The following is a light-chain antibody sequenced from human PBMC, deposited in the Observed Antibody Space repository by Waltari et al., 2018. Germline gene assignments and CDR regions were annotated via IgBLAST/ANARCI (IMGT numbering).Light chain of an antibody. V-gene: IGLV2-8*01. CDR3: SSYACSNNFEV. Sequence: QSALTHPPSASGSPGQSVTISCTGTSSDVGGYNYVSWYQQHPGKAPKLMIYEVSKRPSGVPDRFSGSKSGNTASLTVSGLQAEDEADYYGSSYACSNNFEVFGGGTKLTVL. CDR2: EVS. J-gene: IGLJ2*01. CDR1: SSDVGGYNY.